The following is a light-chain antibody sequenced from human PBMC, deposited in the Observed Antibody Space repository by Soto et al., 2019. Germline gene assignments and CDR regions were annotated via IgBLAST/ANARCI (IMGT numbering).Light chain of an antibody. V-gene: IGKV3-20*01. Sequence: EIVLTQSPVTLSLSPGERATLSCRASRSFASSYLGWYQQKPGQAPRLLIYAGSTRATGIPDRFSGSGSATDFTLTISRLEPEYSAVYYCQHYDSSPPYTFGQGTKLEIK. CDR2: AGS. CDR3: QHYDSSPPYT. J-gene: IGKJ2*01. CDR1: RSFASSY.